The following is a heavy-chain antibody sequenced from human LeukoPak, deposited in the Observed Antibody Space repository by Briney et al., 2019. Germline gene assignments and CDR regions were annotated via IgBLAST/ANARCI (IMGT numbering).Heavy chain of an antibody. V-gene: IGHV1-69*13. CDR1: GGTFGSYA. CDR2: IIPIFGTA. Sequence: SVKVSCKASGGTFGSYAISWVRQAPGQGLEWMGGIIPIFGTANYAQKFQGRVTFTADESTSTAYMELSSLRSEDTAVYYCARGDTSIVGAINNAFDIWGQGTMVTVSS. CDR3: ARGDTSIVGAINNAFDI. D-gene: IGHD1-26*01. J-gene: IGHJ3*02.